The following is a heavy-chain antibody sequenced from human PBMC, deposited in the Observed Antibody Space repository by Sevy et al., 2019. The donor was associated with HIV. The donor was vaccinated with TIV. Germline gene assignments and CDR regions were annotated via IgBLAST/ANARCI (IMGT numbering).Heavy chain of an antibody. J-gene: IGHJ4*02. CDR3: ARDANWGWDY. V-gene: IGHV3-7*03. CDR2: IKQDGSEE. Sequence: GGSLRLSCAASGFTLSNSWMSWVRQAPGKELEWVGNIKQDGSEEYYVDSVKGRFTISRDNAKKSLYLQMNSLRDEDTAGYYCARDANWGWDYWGQGTVVTVSS. CDR1: GFTLSNSW. D-gene: IGHD7-27*01.